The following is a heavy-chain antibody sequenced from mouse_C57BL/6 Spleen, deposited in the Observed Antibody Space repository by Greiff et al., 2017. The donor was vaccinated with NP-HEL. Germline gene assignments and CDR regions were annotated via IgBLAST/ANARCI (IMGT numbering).Heavy chain of an antibody. CDR2: IYPGDGDT. J-gene: IGHJ1*03. V-gene: IGHV1-80*01. CDR1: GYAFSSYW. Sequence: VQLQESGAELVKPGASVKISCKASGYAFSSYWMNWVKQRPGKGLEWIGQIYPGDGDTNYNGKFKGKATLTADKSSSTAYMQLSSLTSEDSAVYFCARGCTTGESLRWYFDVWGTGTTVTVSS. CDR3: ARGCTTGESLRWYFDV. D-gene: IGHD1-1*01.